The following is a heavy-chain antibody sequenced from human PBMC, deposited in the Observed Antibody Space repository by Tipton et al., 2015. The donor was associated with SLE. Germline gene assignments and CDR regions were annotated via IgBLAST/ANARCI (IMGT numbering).Heavy chain of an antibody. V-gene: IGHV1-18*01. CDR2: ISPYNGNT. Sequence: QLVQSGAEVKKPGASVKVSCKASGYTFTNYGISWVRQAPGQGLEWMGWISPYNGNTGSAQNLKGRVTMTADTSTTTAYMELRSLRSDDTAVYYCARSYYGSRHYYTHADHWGQGTQVTVSS. J-gene: IGHJ4*02. CDR1: GYTFTNYG. D-gene: IGHD3-10*01. CDR3: ARSYYGSRHYYTHADH.